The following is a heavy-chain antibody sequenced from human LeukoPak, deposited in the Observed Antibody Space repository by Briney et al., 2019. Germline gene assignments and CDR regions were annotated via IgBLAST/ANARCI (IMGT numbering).Heavy chain of an antibody. CDR1: GFTFSSYS. CDR3: ARDGSPVRYSSSWYY. D-gene: IGHD6-13*01. V-gene: IGHV3-21*01. Sequence: GGSLRLSCAASGFTFSSYSMNWVRQAPGKGLEWVSSISSSSSYIYYADSVKGRFTISRDNAKNSLYLQMNSLRAEDTAVYYYARDGSPVRYSSSWYYWGQGTLVTVSS. J-gene: IGHJ4*02. CDR2: ISSSSSYI.